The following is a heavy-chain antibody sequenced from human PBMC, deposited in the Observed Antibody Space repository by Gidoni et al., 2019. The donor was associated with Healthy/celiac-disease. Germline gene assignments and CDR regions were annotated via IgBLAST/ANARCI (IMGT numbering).Heavy chain of an antibody. V-gene: IGHV3-11*06. CDR1: AYTFSDYY. Sequence: QVQLVEAGGGLVKAGGYMRLDCAAAAYTFSDYYMSWSRQATRKGLGWGLYMISSRSYTNDADSVNGRCTISMDNAKNSLYLEMNSLTAEDTAVYYCARELIAARAFDYWGQGTLVTVSS. CDR3: ARELIAARAFDY. D-gene: IGHD6-6*01. CDR2: MISSRSYT. J-gene: IGHJ4*02.